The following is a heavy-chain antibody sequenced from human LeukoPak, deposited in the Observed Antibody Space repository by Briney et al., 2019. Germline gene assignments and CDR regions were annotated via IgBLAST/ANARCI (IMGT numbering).Heavy chain of an antibody. CDR2: INPNSDGT. V-gene: IGHV1-2*02. Sequence: ASVKVSCKASGYTFTGYYMHWVRQAPGQGLEWMGWINPNSDGTNYAQKFQGRVTMTRDTSISTAYMELSRLRSDDTAVYYCARVGGYCSGGSCLKYNWFDPWGQGTLVTVSS. CDR3: ARVGGYCSGGSCLKYNWFDP. D-gene: IGHD2-15*01. CDR1: GYTFTGYY. J-gene: IGHJ5*02.